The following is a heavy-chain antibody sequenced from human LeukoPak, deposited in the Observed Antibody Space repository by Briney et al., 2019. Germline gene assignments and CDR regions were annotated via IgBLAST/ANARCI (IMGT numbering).Heavy chain of an antibody. CDR3: ARGNPVLSY. CDR2: INHSGST. Sequence: PSETLSLTCAVYGGSFSGYYWSWVRQPPGKGLEWIGEINHSGSTNYNPSLKSRVAISVDTSKNQFSLKLSSVTAADTAVYYCARGNPVLSYWGQGTLVTVSS. CDR1: GGSFSGYY. J-gene: IGHJ4*02. V-gene: IGHV4-34*01.